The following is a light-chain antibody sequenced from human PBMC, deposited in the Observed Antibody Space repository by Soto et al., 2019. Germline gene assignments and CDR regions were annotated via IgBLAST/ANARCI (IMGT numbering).Light chain of an antibody. CDR3: QSYDPTLRTSL. V-gene: IGLV1-40*01. CDR1: SSNIGAGRA. J-gene: IGLJ2*01. Sequence: QLVLTQPPSVSGAPGQRVTISCTGSSSNIGAGRAVHWYQQLPGTAPKLLIHSNNNRPSGVPDRFSGSKSGTSASLAIAGLQADDEADYYCQSYDPTLRTSLFGGGTQLTVL. CDR2: SNN.